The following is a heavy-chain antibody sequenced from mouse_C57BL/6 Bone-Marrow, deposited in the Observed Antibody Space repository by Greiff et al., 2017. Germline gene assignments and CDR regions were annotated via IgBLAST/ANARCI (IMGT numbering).Heavy chain of an antibody. CDR2: ISYDGSN. Sequence: DVKLQESGPGLVKPSQSLSLTCSVTGYSITSGYYWNWIRQFPGNKLEWMGYISYDGSNNYNPSLKNRISITRDTSKNQCFLKLNSVTTEDTATYYCARGHTYYAMDYWGQGTSVTVSS. CDR3: ARGHTYYAMDY. J-gene: IGHJ4*01. D-gene: IGHD5-1-1*01. CDR1: GYSITSGYY. V-gene: IGHV3-6*01.